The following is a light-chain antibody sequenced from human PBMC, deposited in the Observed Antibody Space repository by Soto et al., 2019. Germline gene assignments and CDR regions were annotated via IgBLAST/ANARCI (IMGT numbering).Light chain of an antibody. CDR3: SSYTSSDPLVI. V-gene: IGLV2-14*01. CDR1: NSDVGSYNY. Sequence: QSALTQPASVSGSPGQSITISCTGTNSDVGSYNYISWYQQHPGKVPKLLIFDVSNRPSGVSNRFSGSKSDNTASLTISGLQAEDEADYYCSSYTSSDPLVIFGGGTKLTVL. CDR2: DVS. J-gene: IGLJ2*01.